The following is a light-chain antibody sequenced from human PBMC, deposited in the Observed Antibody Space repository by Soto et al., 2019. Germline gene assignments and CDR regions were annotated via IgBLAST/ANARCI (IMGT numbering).Light chain of an antibody. CDR3: QQYNNWPLT. Sequence: EVVMTQSPATLSVSLGDRATLSCRASQSVSSNLAWYQQKPGQGPRLLIYGASTRATGIPARFSSSGSGTEFTLTISSLQSEDFAVYSCQQYNNWPLTVGGGTKVDIK. V-gene: IGKV3-15*01. J-gene: IGKJ4*01. CDR2: GAS. CDR1: QSVSSN.